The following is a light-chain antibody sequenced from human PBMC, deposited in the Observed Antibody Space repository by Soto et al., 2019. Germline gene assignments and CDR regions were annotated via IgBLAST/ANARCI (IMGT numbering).Light chain of an antibody. CDR2: GAS. CDR3: HHYNNWWA. Sequence: EIVMTQYPATLSVSPGERATLSCRASQSVSSNLAWYQQKPGQAPRLLIYGASTRATGIPDRFSGSGSGTEFSLTINSLQSEDFAVYYCHHYNNWWAFGQGTKVDNK. J-gene: IGKJ1*01. CDR1: QSVSSN. V-gene: IGKV3-15*01.